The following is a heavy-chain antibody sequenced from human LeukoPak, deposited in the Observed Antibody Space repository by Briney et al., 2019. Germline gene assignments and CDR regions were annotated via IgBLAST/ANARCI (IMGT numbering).Heavy chain of an antibody. J-gene: IGHJ6*02. CDR2: ISSSSSYI. Sequence: GGSLRLSCGASVLTFSSYSMNWVRQAPGKGLEWVSSISSSSSYIYYADSVKGRFTISRDNAKNSLYLQMNSLRAEDTAVYYCARDERVKDIVVVVAATPMGDYYYYGMDVWGQGTTVTVSS. D-gene: IGHD2-15*01. CDR3: ARDERVKDIVVVVAATPMGDYYYYGMDV. V-gene: IGHV3-21*01. CDR1: VLTFSSYS.